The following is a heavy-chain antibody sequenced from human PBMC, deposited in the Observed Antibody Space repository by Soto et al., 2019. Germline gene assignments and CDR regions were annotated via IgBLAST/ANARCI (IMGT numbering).Heavy chain of an antibody. CDR2: IYYSGIT. CDR3: ARRYGGNFDF. V-gene: IGHV4-59*01. J-gene: IGHJ4*02. Sequence: QVQLQESGPGLVKPSETLSLTCTVSGGSISSYYWSWIRQPPGKGLEWIGYIYYSGITNYNPSLKSRVTISVDTSKNQFSLKLSSVTAADTAVYYCARRYGGNFDFWGQGTLVTVSS. D-gene: IGHD1-26*01. CDR1: GGSISSYY.